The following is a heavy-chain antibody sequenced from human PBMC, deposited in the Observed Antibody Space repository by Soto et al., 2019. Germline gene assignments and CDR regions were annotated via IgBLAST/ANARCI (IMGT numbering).Heavy chain of an antibody. J-gene: IGHJ6*02. D-gene: IGHD3-3*01. CDR3: AREYDFWSGYSPRGYYYYGMDV. V-gene: IGHV1-18*01. Sequence: ASVKVSCKASGYTFTSYGISWVRQAPGQGLEWMGWISAYNGNTNYAQKLQGRVTMTTDTSTSTAYMELRSLRSDDTAVYYCAREYDFWSGYSPRGYYYYGMDVWGQGTTVTV. CDR2: ISAYNGNT. CDR1: GYTFTSYG.